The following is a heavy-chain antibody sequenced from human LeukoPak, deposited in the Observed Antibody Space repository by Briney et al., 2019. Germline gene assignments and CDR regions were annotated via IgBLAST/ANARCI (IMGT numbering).Heavy chain of an antibody. D-gene: IGHD3-3*02. CDR3: ARDFFHSDISRPFDY. CDR1: GFIFSRYT. J-gene: IGHJ4*02. V-gene: IGHV3-21*01. Sequence: PGGSLGLSCAASGFIFSRYTINWVRQAPGKGLEWVSSIWSDSAEIHYADSVKGRFTISRDNAKDSLYLQMNSLRAEDSAVYYCARDFFHSDISRPFDYWGQGTLVTVSS. CDR2: IWSDSAEI.